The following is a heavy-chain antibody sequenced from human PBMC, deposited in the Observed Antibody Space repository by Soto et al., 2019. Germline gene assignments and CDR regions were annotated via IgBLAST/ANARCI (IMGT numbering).Heavy chain of an antibody. Sequence: SETLSLTCAFSGGSISSSNWWSWVRQPPGKGLEWIGEIYHSGSTNYNPSLKSRVTISVDKSKNQFSLKLSSVTAADTAVYYCARAQGDCSGGSCSRPHYYYYYMDVWGKGTTVTVSS. J-gene: IGHJ6*03. CDR3: ARAQGDCSGGSCSRPHYYYYYMDV. V-gene: IGHV4-4*02. CDR2: IYHSGST. CDR1: GGSISSSNW. D-gene: IGHD2-15*01.